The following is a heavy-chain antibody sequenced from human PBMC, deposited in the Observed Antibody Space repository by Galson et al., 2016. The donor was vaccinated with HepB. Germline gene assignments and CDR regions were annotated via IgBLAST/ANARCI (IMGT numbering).Heavy chain of an antibody. D-gene: IGHD5-12*01. CDR2: ISGTSDTT. CDR1: GFTFSSYA. Sequence: SLRLSCAASGFTFSSYAMSWVRQAPGKGLEWVSAISGTSDTTYYADSVKGRFTISRDNSKNTLFLQMNSLRAEDTAVYYCAKIIGYNGYDSPGIGGDYWGQGTLVTVSS. V-gene: IGHV3-23*01. CDR3: AKIIGYNGYDSPGIGGDY. J-gene: IGHJ4*02.